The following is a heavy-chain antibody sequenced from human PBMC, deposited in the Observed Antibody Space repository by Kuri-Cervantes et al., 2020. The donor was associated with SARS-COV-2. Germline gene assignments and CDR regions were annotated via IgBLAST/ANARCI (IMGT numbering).Heavy chain of an antibody. J-gene: IGHJ4*02. D-gene: IGHD4-23*01. CDR3: ARQGGWKYGGNPGYFDY. V-gene: IGHV3-30*01. CDR1: GFTFSSYA. Sequence: LSLTCAASGFTFSSYAMHWVRQAPGKGLEWVAVISYDGSNKYFADSVKGRFTISRDNFKNTLYLQMNSLRAEDTAVYYCARQGGWKYGGNPGYFDYWGQGTLVPSPQ. CDR2: ISYDGSNK.